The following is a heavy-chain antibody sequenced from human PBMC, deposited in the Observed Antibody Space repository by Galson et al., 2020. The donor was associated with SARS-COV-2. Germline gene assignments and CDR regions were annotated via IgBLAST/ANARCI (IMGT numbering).Heavy chain of an antibody. CDR1: GFSLSTSGVG. Sequence: KMSGPTLVKPTQTLTLTCTFSGFSLSTSGVGVGWIRQPPGKALEWLALIYWDDDKRYSPSLKSRLTITKDTSKNQVVLTMTNMDPVDTATYYRAHIGRGYYDWLQPTRNWFDPWGQGTLVTVSS. J-gene: IGHJ5*02. CDR3: AHIGRGYYDWLQPTRNWFDP. V-gene: IGHV2-5*02. D-gene: IGHD3-9*01. CDR2: IYWDDDK.